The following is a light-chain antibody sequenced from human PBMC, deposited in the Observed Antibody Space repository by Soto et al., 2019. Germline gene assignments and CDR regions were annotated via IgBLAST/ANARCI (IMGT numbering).Light chain of an antibody. Sequence: GDGVTITCRASQGISNSLAWYQQKPGKVPKLLIYAASTLHSGVPSRFSVSGSATDFTLTISSLQPEDVATYYCQKYNSALWTFGQGTKVEIK. CDR1: QGISNS. J-gene: IGKJ1*01. V-gene: IGKV1-27*01. CDR3: QKYNSALWT. CDR2: AAS.